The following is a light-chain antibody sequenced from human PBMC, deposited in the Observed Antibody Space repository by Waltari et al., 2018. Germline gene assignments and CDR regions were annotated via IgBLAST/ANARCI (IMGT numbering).Light chain of an antibody. V-gene: IGLV1-40*01. CDR3: QSFDIRLSGGVV. Sequence: QSVLTQPPSMSGAPGQRVTISCTGSSSNIGAGLDLHWSQVFPGTAPKLLIYGNNNRPSGVPDRFSGSKSDTSASLAIGGLQAEDEADYYCQSFDIRLSGGVVFGGGTKVTVL. J-gene: IGLJ3*02. CDR2: GNN. CDR1: SSNIGAGLD.